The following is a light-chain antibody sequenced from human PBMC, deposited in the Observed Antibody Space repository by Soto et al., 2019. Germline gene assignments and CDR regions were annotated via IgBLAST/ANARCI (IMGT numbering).Light chain of an antibody. CDR3: QQYSTSPYT. CDR2: DAS. Sequence: EIVLTQSPCTLSLSPGERATLSCRASQSVSSTYLAWYQQKPGQAPRLLIYDASSRPTGIPERFSGSGSGTDFTLTISRLEPEDFAVYYCQQYSTSPYTFGQGTKLEI. CDR1: QSVSSTY. V-gene: IGKV3-20*01. J-gene: IGKJ2*01.